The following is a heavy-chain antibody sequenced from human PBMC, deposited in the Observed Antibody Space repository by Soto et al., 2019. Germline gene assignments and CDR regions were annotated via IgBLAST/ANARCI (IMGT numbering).Heavy chain of an antibody. D-gene: IGHD6-6*01. CDR3: ARSYSSSSYYYYYGMDV. J-gene: IGHJ6*02. V-gene: IGHV3-48*03. CDR2: ISSSGSTI. CDR1: GFTFSSYE. Sequence: PGGSLRLSCAASGFTFSSYEMNWVRQAPGKGLEWVSYISSSGSTIYYADSVKGRFTISRDNAKNSLYLQMNSLRAEDTAVYYCARSYSSSSYYYYYGMDVWGQGTTVTVSS.